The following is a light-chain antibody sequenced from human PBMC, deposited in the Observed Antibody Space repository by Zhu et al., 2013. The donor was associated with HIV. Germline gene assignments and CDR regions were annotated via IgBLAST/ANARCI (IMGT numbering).Light chain of an antibody. CDR1: QSLLHSNGYNY. CDR3: MQDLQTPIT. V-gene: IGKV2-28*01. J-gene: IGKJ5*01. Sequence: IVMTQSPLSLPVTPGEPASISCRSSQSLLHSNGYNYLDWYLQKPGQSPQPLIYLGSTRASGVPDRFSGSGSGTDFTLKISRVEAEDVGVYYCMQDLQTPITFGQGTRLEIK. CDR2: LGS.